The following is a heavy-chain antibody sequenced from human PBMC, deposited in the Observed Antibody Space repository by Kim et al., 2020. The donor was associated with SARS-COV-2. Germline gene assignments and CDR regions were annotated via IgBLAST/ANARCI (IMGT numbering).Heavy chain of an antibody. J-gene: IGHJ4*02. CDR3: AKDIVH. CDR1: GFTFSSYG. V-gene: IGHV3-30*18. Sequence: GGSLRLSCAASGFTFSSYGMHWVRQAPGKGLEWVAVISYDGSNKYYADSVKDRFTISRDNSKNTLYLQMNSLRAEDTAVYYCAKDIVHWGQGTLVTVSS. CDR2: ISYDGSNK. D-gene: IGHD3-16*02.